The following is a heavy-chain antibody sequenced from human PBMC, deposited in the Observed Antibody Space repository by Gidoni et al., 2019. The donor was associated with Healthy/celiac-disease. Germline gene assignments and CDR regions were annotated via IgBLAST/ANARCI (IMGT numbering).Heavy chain of an antibody. Sequence: EVQLVESGGGLVKPGGSLSLSCADSGFIFSNAWMNWVRQAPGKGVEWVGRIKSKTDGGTTDYAAPVKCRFTISRDDSKNTLYLQMNSLKTEDTAVYYWTTEGGWYQYFDLWGRGTLVTVSS. D-gene: IGHD6-19*01. V-gene: IGHV3-15*07. CDR2: IKSKTDGGTT. CDR1: GFIFSNAW. CDR3: TTEGGWYQYFDL. J-gene: IGHJ2*01.